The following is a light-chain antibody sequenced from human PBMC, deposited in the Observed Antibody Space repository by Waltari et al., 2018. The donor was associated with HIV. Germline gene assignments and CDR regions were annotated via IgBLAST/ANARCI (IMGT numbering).Light chain of an antibody. CDR2: GAS. CDR1: QSINNN. Sequence: EILMTQSPATLSVSPGERATLSCRASQSINNNLAWYQQKPGQAPRLRIYGASTGATGVPARLSGSGSGTEFTLTISSLQSEDFAVYYCQQYNNWPGITFGPGTKVDIK. CDR3: QQYNNWPGIT. V-gene: IGKV3-15*01. J-gene: IGKJ3*01.